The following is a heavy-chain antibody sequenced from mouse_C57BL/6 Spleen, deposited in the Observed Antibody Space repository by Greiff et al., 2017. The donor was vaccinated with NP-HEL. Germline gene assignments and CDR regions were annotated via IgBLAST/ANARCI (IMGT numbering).Heavy chain of an antibody. CDR1: GYTFTSYW. V-gene: IGHV1-59*01. Sequence: VQLQQPGAELVRPGTSVKLSCKASGYTFTSYWMHWVKQRPGQGLEWIGVIDPSDSYTNYNQKFKGKATLTVDTSSSTAYMQLSSLTSEDSAVDYCARAHITTVVANYAMDYWGKGTSVTVSS. CDR3: ARAHITTVVANYAMDY. D-gene: IGHD1-1*01. CDR2: IDPSDSYT. J-gene: IGHJ4*01.